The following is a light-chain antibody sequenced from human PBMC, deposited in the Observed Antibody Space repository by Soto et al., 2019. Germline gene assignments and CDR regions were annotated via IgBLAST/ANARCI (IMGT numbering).Light chain of an antibody. J-gene: IGKJ4*01. CDR3: QQYKNWLALT. V-gene: IGKV3-15*01. Sequence: EIVMTQSPATLSVSPGERATLSCRASQRVSSSLAWYQQKPGQAPRLLIYGASTRATGIPARFSGSGSGTEFTLTISSLQSEDSAVYYCQQYKNWLALTFGGGTKVDIK. CDR2: GAS. CDR1: QRVSSS.